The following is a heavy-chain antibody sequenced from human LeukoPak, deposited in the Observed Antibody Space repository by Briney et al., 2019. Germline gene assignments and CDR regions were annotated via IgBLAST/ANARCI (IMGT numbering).Heavy chain of an antibody. D-gene: IGHD2-15*01. J-gene: IGHJ1*01. CDR2: ISDSGIT. CDR3: AGRGHRYSRD. V-gene: IGHV4-4*09. Sequence: SEALSLTCTVPGDSVSSGYGTWVRQSPGKGLEWIGYISDSGITDYNPSLKSRLTISVDTSNNQFSLNLNSVTAADTAVYYCAGRGHRYSRDWGQGILVTVSS. CDR1: GDSVSSGY.